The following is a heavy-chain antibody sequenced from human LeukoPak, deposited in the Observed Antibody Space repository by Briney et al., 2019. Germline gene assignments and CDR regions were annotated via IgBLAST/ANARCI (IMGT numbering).Heavy chain of an antibody. V-gene: IGHV1-2*02. Sequence: VASVKVSSKASGYAFIGYLVHWVRQAPGQGLEWMGWINPNSADTNFAQKFQGRVTMTRDTSISTAYMELSGLTSDDTAVYYCARAAGSWYYFDYWGQGTLVTVPS. J-gene: IGHJ4*02. CDR3: ARAAGSWYYFDY. CDR1: GYAFIGYL. CDR2: INPNSADT. D-gene: IGHD6-19*01.